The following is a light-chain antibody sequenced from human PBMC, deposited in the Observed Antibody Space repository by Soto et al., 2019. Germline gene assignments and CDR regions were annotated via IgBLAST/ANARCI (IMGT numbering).Light chain of an antibody. Sequence: QSVLTQPASVSGSPGQSITISCTGTSSDVGGYNYVSWYQQHPGKAPKLMIYDVSNRPSGVSNRFSGSKSGNTASLTISGLQDEDEAYYYCSSYTSSSTDVFGPGTKLTLL. CDR1: SSDVGGYNY. J-gene: IGLJ1*01. CDR3: SSYTSSSTDV. CDR2: DVS. V-gene: IGLV2-14*01.